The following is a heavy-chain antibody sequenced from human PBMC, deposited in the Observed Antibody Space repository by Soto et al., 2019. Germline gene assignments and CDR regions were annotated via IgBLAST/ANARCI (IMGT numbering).Heavy chain of an antibody. CDR3: ARSIVATYYSYYYYMDV. D-gene: IGHD5-12*01. V-gene: IGHV4-39*01. J-gene: IGHJ6*03. CDR2: IYYSGST. Sequence: QLQLQESGPGLVKPSETLSLTCTVSGGSISSSSYYWGWIRQTPGKGLEWIGSIYYSGSTYYNPSLKHRVTITVDTSKNHFSLELCSVAASDTAVYDCARSIVATYYSYYYYMDVWGKGTTVTVSS. CDR1: GGSISSSSYY.